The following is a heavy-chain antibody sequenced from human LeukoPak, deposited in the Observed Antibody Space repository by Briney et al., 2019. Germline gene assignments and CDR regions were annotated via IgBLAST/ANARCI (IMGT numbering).Heavy chain of an antibody. CDR2: IIPIFGTA. J-gene: IGHJ4*02. V-gene: IGHV1-69*13. D-gene: IGHD4-17*01. Sequence: ASVKVSCKASGYTFTSYAMNWVRQAPGQGLEWMGGIIPIFGTANYAQKFQGRVTITADESTSTAYMELSSLRSEDTAVYYCARFLHDYGDYLGFDYWGQGTLVTVSS. CDR1: GYTFTSYA. CDR3: ARFLHDYGDYLGFDY.